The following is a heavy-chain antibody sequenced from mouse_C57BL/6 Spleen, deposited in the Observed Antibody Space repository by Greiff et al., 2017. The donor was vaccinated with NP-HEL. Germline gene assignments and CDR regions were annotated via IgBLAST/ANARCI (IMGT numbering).Heavy chain of an antibody. D-gene: IGHD1-1*01. Sequence: EVQLQQSGPELVKPGASVKISCKASGYTFTDYYMNWVKQSHGKSLEWIGDINPNNGGTSYNQKFKGKATLTVDKSSSTAYMELRSLTSEDSAVYYCARGHYGSSYLSYWYFDVWGTGTTVTVSS. CDR3: ARGHYGSSYLSYWYFDV. CDR2: INPNNGGT. CDR1: GYTFTDYY. V-gene: IGHV1-26*01. J-gene: IGHJ1*03.